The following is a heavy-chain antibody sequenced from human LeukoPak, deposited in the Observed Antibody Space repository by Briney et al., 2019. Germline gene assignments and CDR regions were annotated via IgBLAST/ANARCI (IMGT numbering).Heavy chain of an antibody. J-gene: IGHJ4*02. CDR1: GFTFSSYA. Sequence: GGSLRLSCAASGFTFSSYAMHWVRQAPGKGLEWVAVISYDGSNKYYADSVKGRFTISRDNSKNTLYLQMNSLRAEDTAVYYCARVRSFYYDSSGYLPLGYWGQGTLVTVSS. V-gene: IGHV3-30-3*01. CDR2: ISYDGSNK. CDR3: ARVRSFYYDSSGYLPLGY. D-gene: IGHD3-22*01.